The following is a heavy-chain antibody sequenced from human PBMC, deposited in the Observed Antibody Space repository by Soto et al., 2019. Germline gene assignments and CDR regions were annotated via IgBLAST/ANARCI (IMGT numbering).Heavy chain of an antibody. CDR1: DGYITDGGFY. D-gene: IGHD3-3*02. CDR3: ARGGISGHWFDP. J-gene: IGHJ5*02. V-gene: IGHV4-31*03. Sequence: QVQLQESGPGLVEPSQTLSLTCTVSDGYITDGGFYWSWIRQHPGKGLEWVGYIFHSGRTLGNPSRRRRLRLSADPSKNALCLELYSVTAADPAVYCCARGGISGHWFDPWGQGTLVTVCS. CDR2: IFHSGRT.